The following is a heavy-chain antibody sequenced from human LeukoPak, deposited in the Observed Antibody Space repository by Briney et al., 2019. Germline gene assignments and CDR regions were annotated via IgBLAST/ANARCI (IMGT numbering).Heavy chain of an antibody. Sequence: SETLSLTCTVSGGSISSYYWSWIRQPPGKGLEWIGYIYYSGSTNYNPSLTSRVTISVDTSKNQFSLKLSSVTAADTAVYYCARGTLYRGWSYYLDFWGQGSQVTASS. CDR3: ARGTLYRGWSYYLDF. D-gene: IGHD6-19*01. CDR1: GGSISSYY. J-gene: IGHJ4*02. V-gene: IGHV4-59*01. CDR2: IYYSGST.